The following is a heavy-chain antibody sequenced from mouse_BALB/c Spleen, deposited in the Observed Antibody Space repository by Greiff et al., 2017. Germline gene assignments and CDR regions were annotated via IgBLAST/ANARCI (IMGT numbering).Heavy chain of an antibody. CDR2: ILPGSGST. D-gene: IGHD1-1*01. CDR3: AREGGSRYFDY. V-gene: IGHV1-9*01. J-gene: IGHJ2*01. CDR1: GYTFSSYW. Sequence: QVQLQQSGAELMKPGASVKISCKATGYTFSSYWIEWVKQRPGHGLEWIGEILPGSGSTNYNEKFKGKATFTADTSSNTAYMQLSSLTSEDSAVYYCAREGGSRYFDYWGQGTTLTVSS.